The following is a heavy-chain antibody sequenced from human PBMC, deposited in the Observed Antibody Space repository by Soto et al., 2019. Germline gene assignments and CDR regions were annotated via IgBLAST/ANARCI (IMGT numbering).Heavy chain of an antibody. CDR2: IYPSDSDT. Sequence: GESLQISCQVSGYTFTIYWIGCVRQMPGKGLEWMGIIYPSDSDTRYSPSFKGQVTISADQSINTAYLQWDSLKASDTAIYYCARPANTVEDHFDLWGQGTQVTVSS. CDR3: ARPANTVEDHFDL. D-gene: IGHD4-17*01. J-gene: IGHJ4*02. CDR1: GYTFTIYW. V-gene: IGHV5-51*01.